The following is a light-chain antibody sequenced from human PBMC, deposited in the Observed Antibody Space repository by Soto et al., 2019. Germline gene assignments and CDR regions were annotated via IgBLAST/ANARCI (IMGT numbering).Light chain of an antibody. CDR1: SSDVGGYNY. V-gene: IGLV2-8*01. CDR2: DVT. CDR3: NSYAGSDNYVL. Sequence: QSALTQPPSASGSPGQSVTISCTGTSSDVGGYNYVSWYQQHPGKAPKLIIYDVTKRPSGVPDRFSGSKSGNTASLTVSGLQAEDEAYYFCNSYAGSDNYVLFGGGTKVTVL. J-gene: IGLJ3*02.